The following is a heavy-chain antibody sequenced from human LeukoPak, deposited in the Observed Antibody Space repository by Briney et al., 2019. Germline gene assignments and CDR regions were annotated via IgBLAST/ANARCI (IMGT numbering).Heavy chain of an antibody. V-gene: IGHV4-31*03. D-gene: IGHD4-11*01. J-gene: IGHJ4*02. CDR1: GGSISSGGYY. CDR3: AWENTVTFDY. Sequence: SQTLSLTCTVSGGSISSGGYYWSWVRQHPGKGLELIGYIYYSGTTYYNPSLKSRVTISVDTSKNQFSLRLSSVTAADTAVYYCAWENTVTFDYWGQGTLVTVSS. CDR2: IYYSGTT.